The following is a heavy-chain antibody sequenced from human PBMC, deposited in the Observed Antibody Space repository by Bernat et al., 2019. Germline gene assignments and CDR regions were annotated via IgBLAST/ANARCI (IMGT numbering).Heavy chain of an antibody. V-gene: IGHV3-23*01. D-gene: IGHD6-13*01. CDR1: GFSFSSYP. J-gene: IGHJ4*02. CDR3: AKRAAAQITYYFDY. Sequence: EVQLLESGGDLVQPGGSLRLSCEASGFSFSSYPMSWVRQAPGKGLEWVSTFSGVSGRTYYADSVKGRFTISRDNSKNTLYLQMNSLRAEDTAVYYCAKRAAAQITYYFDYWGQGTLVTVSS. CDR2: FSGVSGRT.